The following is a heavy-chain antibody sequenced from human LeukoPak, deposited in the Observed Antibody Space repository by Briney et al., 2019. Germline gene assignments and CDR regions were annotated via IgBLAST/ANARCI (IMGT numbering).Heavy chain of an antibody. CDR2: IYYSGST. J-gene: IGHJ4*02. D-gene: IGHD4-11*01. CDR3: AREGGLQHHFDY. Sequence: SETLSLTCTVSGGSISSSSYYWGWIRQPPGKGLEWIGSIYYSGSTYYNPSLKSRVTISVDTSKNQFSLKLSSVTAADTAVYYCAREGGLQHHFDYWGQGTLVTVSS. V-gene: IGHV4-39*07. CDR1: GGSISSSSYY.